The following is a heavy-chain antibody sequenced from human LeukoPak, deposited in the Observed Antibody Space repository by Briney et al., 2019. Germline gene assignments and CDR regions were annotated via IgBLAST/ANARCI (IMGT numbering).Heavy chain of an antibody. V-gene: IGHV3-23*01. D-gene: IGHD4-11*01. Sequence: GGSLRLSCAASGFTFHNYAMSWVRQAPGKGLEWVSTISYTSVYTYYADSVKGRFTISRDNLKNTLYLQMISLRAEDTAIYYCARDHTETSSLNFRNYYYYGMDIWGQGTTVIVSS. CDR3: ARDHTETSSLNFRNYYYYGMDI. CDR2: ISYTSVYT. CDR1: GFTFHNYA. J-gene: IGHJ6*02.